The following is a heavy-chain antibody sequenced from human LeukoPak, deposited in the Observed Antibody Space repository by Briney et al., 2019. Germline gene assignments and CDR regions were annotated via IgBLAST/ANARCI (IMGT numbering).Heavy chain of an antibody. Sequence: SETLSLTCTVSGYSISSGYYWGWIRQPPGKGLEWIGSIYHSGSTYYNPSLKSRVTISVDTSKNQFSLKLSSVTAADTAVYYCASLFVGYFFYYWGQGTLVTVSS. CDR2: IYHSGST. CDR1: GYSISSGYY. J-gene: IGHJ4*02. CDR3: ASLFVGYFFYY. D-gene: IGHD5-18*01. V-gene: IGHV4-38-2*02.